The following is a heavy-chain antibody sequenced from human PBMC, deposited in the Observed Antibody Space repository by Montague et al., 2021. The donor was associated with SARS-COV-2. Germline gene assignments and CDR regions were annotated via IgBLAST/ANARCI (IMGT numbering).Heavy chain of an antibody. CDR2: VHYTGST. CDR3: ARAQNTCFIANCVNYFEV. CDR1: GGSISSYY. J-gene: IGHJ4*02. D-gene: IGHD1-1*01. V-gene: IGHV4-59*01. Sequence: SETLSLTCEVSGGSISSYYWSWIRQSPEKGLEWIGYVHYTGSTKYNPSLKTRVTLSLDTPKNHFSLKLSSVTAADTAVYYCARAQNTCFIANCVNYFEVWGLGALVTVSS.